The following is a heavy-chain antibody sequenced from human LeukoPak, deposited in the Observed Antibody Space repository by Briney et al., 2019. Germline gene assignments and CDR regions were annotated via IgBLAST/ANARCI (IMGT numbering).Heavy chain of an antibody. Sequence: ASVKVSCKASGYTFTSYAMHWVRRAPGQRLEWMGWINAGNGNTKYSQKFQGRVTITRDTSASTAYMELSSLRSEDTAVYYCARVRIVGAILDYWGQGTLVTVSS. CDR2: INAGNGNT. J-gene: IGHJ4*02. CDR3: ARVRIVGAILDY. CDR1: GYTFTSYA. D-gene: IGHD1-26*01. V-gene: IGHV1-3*01.